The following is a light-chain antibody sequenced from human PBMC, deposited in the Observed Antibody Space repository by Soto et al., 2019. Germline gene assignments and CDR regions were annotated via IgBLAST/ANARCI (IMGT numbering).Light chain of an antibody. Sequence: DIQMTQSPSTLSASVGDRVTITCRASRSISSWLAWYQQKPGKAPKLLIYDASSLESGVPSRFSGSGSGTEFTLTISSLQPDDFATYYCQQYNSYSPSVGQGTKVDIK. CDR3: QQYNSYSPS. J-gene: IGKJ1*01. CDR1: RSISSW. V-gene: IGKV1-5*01. CDR2: DAS.